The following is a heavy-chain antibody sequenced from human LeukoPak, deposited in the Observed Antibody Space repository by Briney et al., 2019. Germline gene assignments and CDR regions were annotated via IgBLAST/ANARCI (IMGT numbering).Heavy chain of an antibody. CDR3: ARNIVVVPAANTALNYMDV. D-gene: IGHD2-2*01. Sequence: SETLSLTCTVSGGSISSYYWSWIRQPPGNGLEWIGYIYTSGSTNYNPSLKSRVTISVDTSKNQFSLKLSSVTAADTAVYYCARNIVVVPAANTALNYMDVWGKGTTVTVSS. CDR1: GGSISSYY. CDR2: IYTSGST. V-gene: IGHV4-4*09. J-gene: IGHJ6*03.